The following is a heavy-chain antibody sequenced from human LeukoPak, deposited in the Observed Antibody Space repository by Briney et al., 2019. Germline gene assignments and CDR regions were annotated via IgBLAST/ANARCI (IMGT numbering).Heavy chain of an antibody. J-gene: IGHJ4*02. D-gene: IGHD3-3*01. CDR3: ARQFRYDFWSGYPDY. Sequence: PSETLSLTCTVSGGSISSYYWSWIRQPPGKGLEWIGYIYYSGSTNYNPSLKSRVTISVDTSKNQFSLKLSSVTAADTAVYYCARQFRYDFWSGYPDYWGQGTLVTVSS. CDR1: GGSISSYY. CDR2: IYYSGST. V-gene: IGHV4-59*12.